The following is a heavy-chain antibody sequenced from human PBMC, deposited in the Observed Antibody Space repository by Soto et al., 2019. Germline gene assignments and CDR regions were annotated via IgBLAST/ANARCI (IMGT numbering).Heavy chain of an antibody. J-gene: IGHJ4*02. V-gene: IGHV4-59*01. CDR2: IYSSGST. D-gene: IGHD3-16*01. Sequence: QVRLQESGPGLVKPSETLSLTCSVSGGSISSYYWSWIRQPPGKGLEWIGSIYSSGSTNYNPSLKSRVTISVDTSKNQFSLKLSSVTAADTALYYCTRGLTGSPVPGEYWGQGRLVTVSS. CDR3: TRGLTGSPVPGEY. CDR1: GGSISSYY.